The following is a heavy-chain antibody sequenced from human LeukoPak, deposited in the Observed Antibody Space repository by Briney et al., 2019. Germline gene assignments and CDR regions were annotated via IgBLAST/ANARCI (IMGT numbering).Heavy chain of an antibody. D-gene: IGHD3-22*01. CDR2: IWYDGSNK. CDR1: GFTFSSYG. Sequence: GRSLRLSCAASGFTFSSYGMHWVRQAPGKGLEWVAFIWYDGSNKYYADSVKGRFTISRDNSKNTLYLQMNSLRAEDTAVYYCAKGGGDYYYDSSGYPNWGQGTLVTVSS. J-gene: IGHJ4*02. V-gene: IGHV3-30*02. CDR3: AKGGGDYYYDSSGYPN.